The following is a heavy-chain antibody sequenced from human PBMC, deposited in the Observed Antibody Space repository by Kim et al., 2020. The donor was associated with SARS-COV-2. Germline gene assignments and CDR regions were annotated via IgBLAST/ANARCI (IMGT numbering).Heavy chain of an antibody. CDR1: GGSVSSGSYY. J-gene: IGHJ6*02. Sequence: SESLSLTCTVSGGSVSSGSYYWSWIRQPPGKGLEWIGYIYYSGSTNYNLSLKSRVTISVDTSKNQFSLKLSSVTAADTAVYYCARDRYCSSTSCYTGIYGMDVWGQGTTVTVSS. CDR2: IYYSGST. V-gene: IGHV4-61*01. D-gene: IGHD2-2*02. CDR3: ARDRYCSSTSCYTGIYGMDV.